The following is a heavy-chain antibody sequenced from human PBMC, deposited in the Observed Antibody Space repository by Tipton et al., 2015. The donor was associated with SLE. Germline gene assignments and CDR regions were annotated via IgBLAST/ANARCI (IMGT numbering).Heavy chain of an antibody. J-gene: IGHJ4*02. Sequence: LQCLWLIYYSGSTYYNPSLQSRLTMSVDTSRNQFSLKLTSVTAADTAVYFCARFDYSNWDDYWGQGTLVTVSS. V-gene: IGHV4-31*02. CDR2: IYYSGST. D-gene: IGHD4-11*01. CDR3: ARFDYSNWDDY.